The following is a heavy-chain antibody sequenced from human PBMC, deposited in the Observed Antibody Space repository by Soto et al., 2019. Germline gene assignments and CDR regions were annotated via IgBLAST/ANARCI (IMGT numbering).Heavy chain of an antibody. CDR2: IYPGDSDT. CDR1: GYSFTSYW. Sequence: GESLKISCKGSGYSFTSYWIGWVRQIPGKGLEWMGIIYPGDSDTRYSPSFQGQVTISADKSISTAYLQWSSLKASDTAMYYGTGPKYSGYDSNDAFDIWGQGTMVTVSS. D-gene: IGHD5-12*01. V-gene: IGHV5-51*01. CDR3: TGPKYSGYDSNDAFDI. J-gene: IGHJ3*02.